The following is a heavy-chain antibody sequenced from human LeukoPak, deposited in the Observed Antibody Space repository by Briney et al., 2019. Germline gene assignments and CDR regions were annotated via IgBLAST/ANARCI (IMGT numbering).Heavy chain of an antibody. CDR2: IYSGGST. CDR3: ARGMGQWELLFDY. CDR1: GFTFSSYS. V-gene: IGHV3-66*01. D-gene: IGHD1-26*01. J-gene: IGHJ4*02. Sequence: GGSLRLSCAAPGFTFSSYSMNWVRQAPGKGLEWVSVIYSGGSTYYADSVKGRFTISRDNSKNTLYLQMNSLRAEDTAVYYCARGMGQWELLFDYWGQGTLVTVSS.